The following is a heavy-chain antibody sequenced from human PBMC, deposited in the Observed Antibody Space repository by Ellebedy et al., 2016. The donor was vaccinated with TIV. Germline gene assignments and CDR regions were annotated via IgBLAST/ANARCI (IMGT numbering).Heavy chain of an antibody. D-gene: IGHD3-9*01. V-gene: IGHV3-7*03. CDR1: GFTFTSYW. J-gene: IGHJ4*02. Sequence: GESLKISXAASGFTFTSYWMSWVRQAPGKGLEWVANVKQDGSEKYYVDSVQGRFTISRDNAKNSLYLQMNSLRAEDTAVYYCARDMWLRYSCFDSWGQGTLVTVSS. CDR3: ARDMWLRYSCFDS. CDR2: VKQDGSEK.